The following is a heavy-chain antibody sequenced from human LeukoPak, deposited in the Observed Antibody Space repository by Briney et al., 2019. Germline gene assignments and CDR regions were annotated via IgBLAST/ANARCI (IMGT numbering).Heavy chain of an antibody. Sequence: SETLSLTCAVYGGSFSGYYWSWIRQPPGKGLEWIGEINHSGSTNYNPSLKSRVTISVDTSKNQFSLKLSSVTAADTAVYYCARGNRRGMEVWGQGTTVTVSS. CDR3: ARGNRRGMEV. J-gene: IGHJ6*02. CDR2: INHSGST. CDR1: GGSFSGYY. V-gene: IGHV4-34*01.